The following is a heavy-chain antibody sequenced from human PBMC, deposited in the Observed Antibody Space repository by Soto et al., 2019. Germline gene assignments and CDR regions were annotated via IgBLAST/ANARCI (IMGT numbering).Heavy chain of an antibody. CDR1: SGSFSGYC. V-gene: IGHV4-34*01. J-gene: IGHJ4*02. CDR3: ARPPKVSGSSQTRPDF. CDR2: ISQSGSN. Sequence: SETLSLTCSIYSGSFSGYCWSWIRQPPGKGLEWIGEISQSGSNNYSPSLKSRVSISIDTSKKQFSLNLASVSAADTAVYYCARPPKVSGSSQTRPDFWGQGPMVTV. D-gene: IGHD6-6*01.